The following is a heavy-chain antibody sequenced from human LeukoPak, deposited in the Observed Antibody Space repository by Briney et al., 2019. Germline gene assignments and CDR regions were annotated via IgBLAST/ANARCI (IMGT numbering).Heavy chain of an antibody. J-gene: IGHJ4*02. CDR1: GFTFSSAW. V-gene: IGHV3-15*01. CDR2: IKTKTDGGTT. D-gene: IGHD4-23*01. CDR3: ANIFGGNSHRSDY. Sequence: GGSLRLSCAASGFTFSSAWTSWVRQAPGQGLEWLGRIKTKTDGGTTDYAAPVKGRFTISGDDSKDTLYLQMNSLKSDDTAVYYCANIFGGNSHRSDYWGQGTLVTVSS.